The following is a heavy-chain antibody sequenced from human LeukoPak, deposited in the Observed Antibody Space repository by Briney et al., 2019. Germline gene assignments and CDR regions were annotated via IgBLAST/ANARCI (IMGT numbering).Heavy chain of an antibody. CDR2: ISYDGSNK. D-gene: IGHD6-19*01. CDR1: GFTFSSYG. V-gene: IGHV3-30*18. Sequence: GGSLRLSCAASGFTFSSYGMHWVRQAPGKGLEWVAVISYDGSNKYYADSVKGRFTISRDNSKNTLYLQMNSLRAADTAVYYCAKDVAVAGGEDYFDFWGQGTLVTVSS. J-gene: IGHJ4*02. CDR3: AKDVAVAGGEDYFDF.